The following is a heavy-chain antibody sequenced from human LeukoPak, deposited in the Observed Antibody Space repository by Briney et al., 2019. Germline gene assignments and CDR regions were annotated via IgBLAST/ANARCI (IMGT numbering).Heavy chain of an antibody. CDR2: ISSSSSYI. CDR1: GFTFSSYS. J-gene: IGHJ4*02. D-gene: IGHD3-10*01. CDR3: AREGPRVVWFGESHFDY. Sequence: GGSLRLSCAASGFTFSSYSMNWVRQAPGKGLEWVSSISSSSSYIYYADSVKGRFTISRDNAKNSLYLQMNSLRAEDTAVYYCAREGPRVVWFGESHFDYWGQGTLVTVSS. V-gene: IGHV3-21*01.